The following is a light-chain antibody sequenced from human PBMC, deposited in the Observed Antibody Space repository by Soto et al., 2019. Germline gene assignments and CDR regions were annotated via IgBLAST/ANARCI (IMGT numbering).Light chain of an antibody. CDR2: DVS. CDR3: SSYTSSSTLVV. CDR1: SSDVGGYNY. Sequence: QSVLTQPASVSGSPGQSITISCTGTSSDVGGYNYVSWYQQHPGKAPKLMIYDVSNRPSGVSNRLSGSNSGNTASLTISGLQAEDEADYYCSSYTSSSTLVVFGGGTKLTVL. J-gene: IGLJ2*01. V-gene: IGLV2-14*01.